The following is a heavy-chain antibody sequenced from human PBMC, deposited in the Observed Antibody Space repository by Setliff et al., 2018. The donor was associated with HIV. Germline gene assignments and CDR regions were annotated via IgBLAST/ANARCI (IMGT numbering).Heavy chain of an antibody. CDR2: ISNSSGHT. V-gene: IGHV3-11*05. CDR3: ARDRGGNSGGFYDPPLDV. D-gene: IGHD1-26*01. J-gene: IGHJ4*02. CDR1: GFTFSDYF. Sequence: GESLKISCAASGFTFSDYFMAWVRQTPVKGLEWISYISNSSGHTVYADSVKGRFTISRDNAKKSLYLEMNSLRAEDTAVYYCARDRGGNSGGFYDPPLDVWGRGTLVTVSS.